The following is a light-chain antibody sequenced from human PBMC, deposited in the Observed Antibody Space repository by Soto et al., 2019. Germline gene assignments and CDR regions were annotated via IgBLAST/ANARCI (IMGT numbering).Light chain of an antibody. CDR1: QSVSSY. J-gene: IGKJ5*01. CDR3: QQRSNFT. CDR2: DAS. V-gene: IGKV3-11*01. Sequence: EFVLTQSPATLSLSPGERATLSCRASQSVSSYLAWYQQKPGQAPRLLIYDASNRATGIPARFSGSGSGTDFTLTISSLEPEDFAVYYCQQRSNFTFGQGTRLAIK.